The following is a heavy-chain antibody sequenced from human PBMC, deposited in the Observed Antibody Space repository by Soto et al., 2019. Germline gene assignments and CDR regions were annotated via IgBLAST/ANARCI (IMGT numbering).Heavy chain of an antibody. D-gene: IGHD3-22*01. V-gene: IGHV1-18*01. CDR3: ARGCQAYYDSSSYVPFWYFDL. J-gene: IGHJ2*01. CDR1: GYTFSSYG. CDR2: ITPYTGNT. Sequence: ASVKVSCKASGYTFSSYGITWVRQAPGQGLEWMGWITPYTGNTNYAQKIQYSVTVITDTSTSTVDMELRSLISVDTAVYYCARGCQAYYDSSSYVPFWYFDLWGRGTLGTVSS.